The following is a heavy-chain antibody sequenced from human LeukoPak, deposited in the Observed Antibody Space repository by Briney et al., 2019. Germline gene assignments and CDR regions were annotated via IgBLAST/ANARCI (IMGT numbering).Heavy chain of an antibody. D-gene: IGHD1-26*01. CDR1: GFTFSSYG. V-gene: IGHV3-30*02. CDR3: AKGAGRVIDY. Sequence: GGSLRLSCAASGFTFSSYGMHWVRQAPGKGLEWVAFIRYGGSNKYYADSVKGRFTISRDNSKNTLYLQMNSLRAEDTAVYYCAKGAGRVIDYWGQGTLVTVSS. CDR2: IRYGGSNK. J-gene: IGHJ4*02.